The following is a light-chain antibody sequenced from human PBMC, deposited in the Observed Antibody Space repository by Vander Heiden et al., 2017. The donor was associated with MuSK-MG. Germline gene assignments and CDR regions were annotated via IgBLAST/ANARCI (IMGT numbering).Light chain of an antibody. CDR1: QSVSSY. J-gene: IGKJ1*01. CDR3: QQRGNWPKT. CDR2: DAS. Sequence: EIVLTHSPATLSLSPGERATLSCRASQSVSSYLAWYQQKPGQAPRLLIYDASNRATGIPARFSGSGSGTDFTLTISSLEPEDFAVYYCQQRGNWPKTFGQGTKVEIK. V-gene: IGKV3-11*01.